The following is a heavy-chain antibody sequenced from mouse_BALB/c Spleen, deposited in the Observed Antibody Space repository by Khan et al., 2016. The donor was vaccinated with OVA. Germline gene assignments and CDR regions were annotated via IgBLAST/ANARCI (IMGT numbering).Heavy chain of an antibody. CDR2: ISYSGST. Sequence: EVQLQESGPSLVKPSQTLSLTCSVTGDSITSGYWNWIRTFPGNKLEYMGYISYSGSTYYNPSLKSRISITRDTSKNQHYLQLNSMTTEDSATYYGAGTSYYGNYYFDYWGQGTTLTVSS. V-gene: IGHV3-8*02. D-gene: IGHD2-10*01. J-gene: IGHJ2*01. CDR3: AGTSYYGNYYFDY. CDR1: GDSITSGY.